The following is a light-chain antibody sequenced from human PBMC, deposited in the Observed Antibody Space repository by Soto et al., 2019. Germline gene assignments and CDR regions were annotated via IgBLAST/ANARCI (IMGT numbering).Light chain of an antibody. Sequence: QSALTQPASVSGTPGQSITISCTGSNSDIGIYDFVSWYKHHPGKAPKLIVSEVSHRPSGVSNRFSGSKSGNTASLTISGLQSEDEADYYCISYTSDDVRYVFGTGTKLTVL. J-gene: IGLJ1*01. CDR2: EVS. V-gene: IGLV2-14*01. CDR3: ISYTSDDVRYV. CDR1: NSDIGIYDF.